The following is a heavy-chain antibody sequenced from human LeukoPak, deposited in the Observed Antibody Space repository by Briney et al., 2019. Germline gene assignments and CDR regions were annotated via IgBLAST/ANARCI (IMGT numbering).Heavy chain of an antibody. J-gene: IGHJ4*02. V-gene: IGHV6-1*01. Sequence: SQTLSLTCAISGDSLSNNNVGWNWIRQSPSRGLEWLGRTYYRTKFNTDYAVSVKSRIAINSDTSKNQFSLQLNSVTPEDTGVYYCARGSHSSFDYWGQGTLVTVSS. CDR1: GDSLSNNNVG. CDR3: ARGSHSSFDY. CDR2: TYYRTKFNT. D-gene: IGHD3-10*01.